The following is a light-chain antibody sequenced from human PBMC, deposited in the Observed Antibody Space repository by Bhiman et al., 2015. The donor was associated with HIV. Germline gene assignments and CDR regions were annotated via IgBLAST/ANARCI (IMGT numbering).Light chain of an antibody. Sequence: QSVLTQPPSVSAAPGQKVTISCSGSSSNIGSNYVSWYQQHPGKAPKLMIYDVSNRPSGISNRFSASKSGNTASLTISGLQAEDEADYYCSSYTSSNTYVFGTGTKVTVL. CDR1: SSNIGSNY. J-gene: IGLJ1*01. V-gene: IGLV2-14*03. CDR2: DVS. CDR3: SSYTSSNTYV.